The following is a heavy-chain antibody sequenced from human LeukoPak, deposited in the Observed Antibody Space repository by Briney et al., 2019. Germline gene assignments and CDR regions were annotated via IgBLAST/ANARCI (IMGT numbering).Heavy chain of an antibody. CDR1: GYSFHPHG. CDR2: ISTYNGNT. V-gene: IGHV1-18*01. CDR3: ASPAKGAYYYYYMDV. J-gene: IGHJ6*03. Sequence: ASVKVSCKTSGYSFHPHGLTWVRQAPGQGLEWMGWISTYNGNTNYAQKFQGRVSMTTDTSTNTAYLELRGLRSNDTAVYFCASPAKGAYYYYYMDVWGKGTTVTVSS. D-gene: IGHD2-2*01.